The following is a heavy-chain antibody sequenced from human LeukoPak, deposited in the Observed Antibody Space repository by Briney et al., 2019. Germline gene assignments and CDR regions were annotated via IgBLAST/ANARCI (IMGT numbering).Heavy chain of an antibody. J-gene: IGHJ4*02. V-gene: IGHV3-11*01. Sequence: GGSLRLYCAASGFTFSDYYMSWIRQAPGKGLEWVSYISSSGSTIYYADSVKGRFTISRDNAKNSLYLQMNSLRAEDTAVYYCARDLLQELWIDYWGQGTLVTVSS. CDR1: GFTFSDYY. CDR3: ARDLLQELWIDY. D-gene: IGHD5-18*01. CDR2: ISSSGSTI.